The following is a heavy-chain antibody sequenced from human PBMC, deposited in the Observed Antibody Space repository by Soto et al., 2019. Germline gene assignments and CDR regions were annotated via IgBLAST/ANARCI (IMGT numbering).Heavy chain of an antibody. CDR3: ARGYSSGWYGPDV. CDR2: INPSGGST. CDR1: GYTFTSYY. J-gene: IGHJ6*02. Sequence: ASVKVSCKASGYTFTSYYMHLLRQAPGQGLEWMGIINPSGGSTSYAQKFQGRVTMTRDTSTSTVYMELSSLRSEDTAVYYCARGYSSGWYGPDVWGQGTTVTSP. D-gene: IGHD6-19*01. V-gene: IGHV1-46*03.